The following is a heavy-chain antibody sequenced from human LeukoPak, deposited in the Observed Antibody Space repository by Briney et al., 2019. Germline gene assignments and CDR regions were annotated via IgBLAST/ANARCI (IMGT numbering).Heavy chain of an antibody. J-gene: IGHJ4*02. CDR1: GFTFSSYG. CDR3: ARASVDYYDSSGHHKFDY. V-gene: IGHV3-33*01. D-gene: IGHD3-22*01. Sequence: GGSLRLSCAASGFTFSSYGMHWVRQAPGNGLEWVAVMWYDGSKKYSSDSVKGRFTISRDNSKNTLILQMNSLRGEDTAVYNCARASVDYYDSSGHHKFDYWGQGTLVTVSS. CDR2: MWYDGSKK.